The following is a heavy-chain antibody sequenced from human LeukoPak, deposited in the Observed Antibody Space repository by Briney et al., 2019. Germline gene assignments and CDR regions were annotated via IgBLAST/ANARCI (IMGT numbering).Heavy chain of an antibody. D-gene: IGHD1-1*01. J-gene: IGHJ4*02. CDR3: ARETEGFDY. CDR1: GFTFSSYA. CDR2: ISYDGRNK. V-gene: IGHV3-30*04. Sequence: GRSLRLSCAASGFTFSSYAMHWVRQAPGKGLEWVAVISYDGRNKYYADSVKGRFTISRVNSKNTLYLQMNSLRAEDTAVYYCARETEGFDYWGQGTLVTVSS.